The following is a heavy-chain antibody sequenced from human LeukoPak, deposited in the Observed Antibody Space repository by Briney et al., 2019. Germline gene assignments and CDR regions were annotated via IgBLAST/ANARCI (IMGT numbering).Heavy chain of an antibody. V-gene: IGHV1-18*01. Sequence: ASVKVSCKASGYTFTSYGISWVRQAPGQGLEWMGWISAYNGNTNYAQKLQGRVTMTTDTSTSTAYMELRSLRSDDTAVYYCARSLYCSSTSCYKLSNFDYWGQGTLVTVSS. D-gene: IGHD2-2*02. J-gene: IGHJ4*02. CDR1: GYTFTSYG. CDR2: ISAYNGNT. CDR3: ARSLYCSSTSCYKLSNFDY.